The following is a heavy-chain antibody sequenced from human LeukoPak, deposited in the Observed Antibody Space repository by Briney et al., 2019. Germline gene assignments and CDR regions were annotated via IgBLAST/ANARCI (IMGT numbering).Heavy chain of an antibody. Sequence: PSETLSLTCAVSGGSISSGGYSWSWIRQPPGKGLEWIGYIYHSGSTYYNPSLKSRVTISVDRSKNQFSLKLGSVTAADTAVYYCARAKYYDILTGRNDNWFDPWGQGTLVTVSS. V-gene: IGHV4-30-2*01. J-gene: IGHJ5*02. CDR1: GGSISSGGYS. CDR2: IYHSGST. D-gene: IGHD3-9*01. CDR3: ARAKYYDILTGRNDNWFDP.